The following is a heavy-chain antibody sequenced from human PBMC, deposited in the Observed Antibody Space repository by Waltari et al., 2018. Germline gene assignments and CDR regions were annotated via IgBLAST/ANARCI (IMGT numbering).Heavy chain of an antibody. J-gene: IGHJ4*02. D-gene: IGHD3-16*01. Sequence: EVQLVASGGGLVTPGGSLRLSCAASGFSFSTYSMNWVRQAQGKGLEWISSISADSSYRHYAESVKGRFTVSRDNAKNSLSLQINSLRAEDTAVYYCASGGWGFYLGYWGQGALVTVSS. CDR1: GFSFSTYS. CDR3: ASGGWGFYLGY. CDR2: ISADSSYR. V-gene: IGHV3-21*01.